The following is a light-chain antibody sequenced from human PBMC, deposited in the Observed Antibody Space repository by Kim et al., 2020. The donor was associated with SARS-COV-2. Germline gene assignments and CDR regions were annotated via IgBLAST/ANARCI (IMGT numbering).Light chain of an antibody. V-gene: IGLV2-14*03. Sequence: GQPINITCTGTSRNVGGYNLVSWYQQHPGKAPRLMIYDVSTRPSGVSNRFSGSKSGNTASLTISGLQAEDEADYYCSSYTDDSTVIFGGGTQLTVL. CDR3: SSYTDDSTVI. J-gene: IGLJ2*01. CDR2: DVS. CDR1: SRNVGGYNL.